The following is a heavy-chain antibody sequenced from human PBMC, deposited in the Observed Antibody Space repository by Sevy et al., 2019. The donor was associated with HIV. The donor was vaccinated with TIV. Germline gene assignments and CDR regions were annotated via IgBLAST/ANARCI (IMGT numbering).Heavy chain of an antibody. D-gene: IGHD5-18*01. Sequence: SETLSLTCTVSGYSISSGYYWGWIRQPPGKGLEWIGSIYHSGSTHYNPSLKSRVTISVDTSKNQFSLKLSSVTAADTAVYYCASTGYSYGYSWYYYYGMDVWGQGTTVTVSS. J-gene: IGHJ6*02. CDR1: GYSISSGYY. V-gene: IGHV4-38-2*02. CDR2: IYHSGST. CDR3: ASTGYSYGYSWYYYYGMDV.